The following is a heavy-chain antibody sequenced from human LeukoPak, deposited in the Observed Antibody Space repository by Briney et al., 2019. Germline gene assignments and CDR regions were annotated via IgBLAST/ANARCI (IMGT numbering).Heavy chain of an antibody. CDR2: IYYSGSS. Sequence: SETLSLTCTVSGGSISSSSYYWGWIRQPPGKGLEWIGSIYYSGSSYYNPSLKSRVTISVHTSKNQFSLKLSSVTAADTAVYYCAREGGFYRPLDYSGQGTLVTISS. CDR3: AREGGFYRPLDY. V-gene: IGHV4-39*02. J-gene: IGHJ4*02. CDR1: GGSISSSSYY. D-gene: IGHD3-3*01.